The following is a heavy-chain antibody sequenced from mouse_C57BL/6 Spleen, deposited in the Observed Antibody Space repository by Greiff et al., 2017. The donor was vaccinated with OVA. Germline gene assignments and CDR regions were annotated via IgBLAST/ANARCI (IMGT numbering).Heavy chain of an antibody. CDR1: GYTFTSYW. J-gene: IGHJ2*01. Sequence: QVQLKQSGAELVKPGASVKMSCKASGYTFTSYWITWVKQRPGQGLEWIGDIYPGSGSTNYNEKFKSKATLTVDTSSSTAYMQLSSLTSEDSAVYYCARGGAQAPYYFDYWGQGTTLTVSS. V-gene: IGHV1-55*01. CDR3: ARGGAQAPYYFDY. CDR2: IYPGSGST. D-gene: IGHD3-2*02.